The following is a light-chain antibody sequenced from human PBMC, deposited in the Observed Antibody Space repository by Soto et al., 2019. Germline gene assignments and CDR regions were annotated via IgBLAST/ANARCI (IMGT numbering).Light chain of an antibody. CDR2: EVS. Sequence: QSVLTQPPSASGSPGQSFTISCTGTSSDVGGYNYVSWYQQHPGKAPKLMIYEVSERPSGVPDRFSGSKSSNTASLTVSGLQAEDEADYYCSSYAGSNNFVFGTGTKV. CDR1: SSDVGGYNY. J-gene: IGLJ1*01. CDR3: SSYAGSNNFV. V-gene: IGLV2-8*01.